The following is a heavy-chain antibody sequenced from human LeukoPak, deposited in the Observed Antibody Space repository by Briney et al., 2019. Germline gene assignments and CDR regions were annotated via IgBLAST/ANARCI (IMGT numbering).Heavy chain of an antibody. V-gene: IGHV3-74*01. CDR3: AKDVSAEYFQH. Sequence: TGGSLRLSCAASGLTFSSHWMHWVRHAPGKGLVWVSRITNDGSSTIYADSVKGRFTISRDNSKNTLYLQMNSLRAEDTAVYYCAKDVSAEYFQHWGQGTLVTVSS. J-gene: IGHJ1*01. CDR2: ITNDGSST. CDR1: GLTFSSHW.